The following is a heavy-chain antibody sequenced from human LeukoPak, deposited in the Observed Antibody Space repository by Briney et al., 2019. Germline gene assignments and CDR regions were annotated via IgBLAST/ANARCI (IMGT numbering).Heavy chain of an antibody. V-gene: IGHV4-30-4*08. CDR1: GGSISRADYY. CDR3: ARDSDFWSGYYYFDY. D-gene: IGHD3-3*01. J-gene: IGHJ4*02. Sequence: PSQTLSLTCTVSGGSISRADYYWSWIRQPPGKGLGWIGYIYYSGSTYYNPSLKSRATISVDTSKNQFSLKLSSVTAADTAVYYCARDSDFWSGYYYFDYWGQGTLVTVSS. CDR2: IYYSGST.